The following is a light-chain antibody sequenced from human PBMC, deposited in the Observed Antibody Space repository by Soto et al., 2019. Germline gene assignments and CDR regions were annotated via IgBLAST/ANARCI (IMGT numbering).Light chain of an antibody. CDR1: QSISHW. CDR3: QHFNSYFRV. V-gene: IGKV1-5*01. CDR2: DAS. Sequence: DIQMTQSPSTLSASVGDRVTITCRASQSISHWLAWYQQRPGKSPNLLIFDASKLQSGVPSLFSGSVSGTEFTLTISSLQPDDVATYYCQHFNSYFRVFGQGTKVDIK. J-gene: IGKJ1*01.